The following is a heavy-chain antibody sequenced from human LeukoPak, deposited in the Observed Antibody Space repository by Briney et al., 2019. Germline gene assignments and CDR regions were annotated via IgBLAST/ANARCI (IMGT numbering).Heavy chain of an antibody. Sequence: SETLSLTCTVSGGSISSYYWSWIRQPPGKGLEWIGYIYYSGSTNYSPSLKSRVTISVDTSKNQFSLKLSSVTAADTAVYYCARGGSGYDAFDIWGQGTMVTVSS. J-gene: IGHJ3*02. CDR2: IYYSGST. V-gene: IGHV4-59*01. CDR3: ARGGSGYDAFDI. D-gene: IGHD5-12*01. CDR1: GGSISSYY.